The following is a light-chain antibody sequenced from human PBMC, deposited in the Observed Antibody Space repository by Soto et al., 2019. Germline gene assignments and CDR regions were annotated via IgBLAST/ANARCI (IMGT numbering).Light chain of an antibody. V-gene: IGKV1-39*01. CDR2: AAS. CDR3: QKRYSTPRT. CDR1: QSISTY. J-gene: IGKJ1*01. Sequence: DIQMTQSPSSLSASVGDRVTITCRASQSISTYLNWYQQKPGKAPNLLIYAASTLQSGVPSRFSGSGSGTDFSLTISSLQPEDFATYYCQKRYSTPRTFGQGTKVEI.